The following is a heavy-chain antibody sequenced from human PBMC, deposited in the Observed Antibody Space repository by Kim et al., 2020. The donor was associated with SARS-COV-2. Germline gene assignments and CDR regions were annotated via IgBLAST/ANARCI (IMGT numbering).Heavy chain of an antibody. Sequence: SETLSLTCTVSGTSVSSARNSWTWIRQPPGKVLEWIGFVSDIGTTNYNPSLKSRLAISLDTSKNQFSLRLSSVTAADTAVYYCARQTDSIGWKKLDYWGQGTLVTDTS. V-gene: IGHV4-61*01. CDR2: VSDIGTT. D-gene: IGHD6-19*01. CDR1: GTSVSSARNS. CDR3: ARQTDSIGWKKLDY. J-gene: IGHJ4*02.